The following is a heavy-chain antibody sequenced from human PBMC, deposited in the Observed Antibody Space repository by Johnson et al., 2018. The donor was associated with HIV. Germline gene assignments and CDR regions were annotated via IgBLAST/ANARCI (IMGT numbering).Heavy chain of an antibody. CDR3: GSDRGGIAEQSGAFDS. Sequence: QVQLVESGGGVVQPGRSLRLSCAASGFTFSSYAMHWVRQAPGKGLEWVAVISYDGSNKYYADSVKGRFTISRDNSKNTLYLQMNSLRAEDTAVYYCGSDRGGIAEQSGAFDSWGQGTMVTVSS. CDR1: GFTFSSYA. V-gene: IGHV3-30*04. CDR2: ISYDGSNK. D-gene: IGHD6-13*01. J-gene: IGHJ3*02.